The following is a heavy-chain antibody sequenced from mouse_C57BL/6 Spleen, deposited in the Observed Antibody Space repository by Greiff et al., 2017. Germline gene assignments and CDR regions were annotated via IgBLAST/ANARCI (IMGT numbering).Heavy chain of an antibody. D-gene: IGHD2-1*01. V-gene: IGHV14-4*01. J-gene: IGHJ3*01. CDR2: IDPENGDT. CDR3: TPFYGKGFAY. CDR1: GFNIKDDY. Sequence: EVQLQQSGAELVRPGASVKLSCTASGFNIKDDYMHWVKQRPEQGLEWIGWIDPENGDTEYASKFQGKATITADTSSNTAYLQLSSLTSEDTAVYYCTPFYGKGFAYWGQGTLVTVSA.